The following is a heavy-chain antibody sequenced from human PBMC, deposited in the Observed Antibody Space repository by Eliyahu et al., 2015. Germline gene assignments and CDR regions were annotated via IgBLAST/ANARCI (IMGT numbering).Heavy chain of an antibody. V-gene: IGHV1-18*01. CDR2: ISAYNGNT. D-gene: IGHD2-2*01. Sequence: QVQLLQSGPEVKKPGASVKVSCKASGYIFTNYGISWVRQAPGQGLEWMGWISAYNGNTNYAQKVQDRVTMTTDTSTSTAYMEVRSLRSDDTAIYYCARGLSRLLSHVDYWGQGTLVTVSS. J-gene: IGHJ4*02. CDR1: GYIFTNYG. CDR3: ARGLSRLLSHVDY.